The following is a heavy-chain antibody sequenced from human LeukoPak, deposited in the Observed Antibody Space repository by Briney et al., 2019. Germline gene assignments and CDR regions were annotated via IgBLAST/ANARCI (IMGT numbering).Heavy chain of an antibody. D-gene: IGHD5-18*01. CDR1: GYTFTSYD. Sequence: ASLKVSCKASGYTFTSYDINWVRQATRQGLEWMGWMNPNSGNTGYAQKFQGRVTITRNTSISTAYMELSSLRSEDTAVYYCARGRGYSYGNFDYWGQGTLVTVSS. J-gene: IGHJ4*02. CDR2: MNPNSGNT. V-gene: IGHV1-8*03. CDR3: ARGRGYSYGNFDY.